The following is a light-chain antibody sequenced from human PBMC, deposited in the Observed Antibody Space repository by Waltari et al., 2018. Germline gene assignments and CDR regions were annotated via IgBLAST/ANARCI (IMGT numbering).Light chain of an antibody. J-gene: IGKJ2*01. CDR3: QQYNNWPLYT. CDR1: QSVSMN. V-gene: IGKV3-15*01. CDR2: GAS. Sequence: EIMMTQSPATLSVSPGERATLSCRASQSVSMNLAWYQQKPGQAPRLLIYGASTRGTGIPARVSGSGSGTEFTLTISSLQSEDFAIYYCQQYNNWPLYTFGQGTKLEIK.